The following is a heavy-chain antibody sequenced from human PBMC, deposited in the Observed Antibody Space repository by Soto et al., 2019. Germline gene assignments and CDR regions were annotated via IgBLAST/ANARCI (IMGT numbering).Heavy chain of an antibody. Sequence: PGGSLRLSCAASGFTFSSYAMSWVRQAPGKGLEWVSAISGSGGSTYYADSVKGRFTISRDNSKNTLYLQMNSLRADDTAVYYCAIDVIAVAGNFDYWGQGTLVTVSS. CDR3: AIDVIAVAGNFDY. D-gene: IGHD6-19*01. CDR2: ISGSGGST. V-gene: IGHV3-23*01. CDR1: GFTFSSYA. J-gene: IGHJ4*02.